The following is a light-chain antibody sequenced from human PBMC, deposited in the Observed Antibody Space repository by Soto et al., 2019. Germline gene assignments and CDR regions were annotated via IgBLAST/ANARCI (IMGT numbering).Light chain of an antibody. Sequence: QSVLTQSPSVSAAPGQKVTISCSGSTSNIGNNYVSWYQHLPGAAPKLLIYDYNRRPSGIPDRFSGSRSGTLATLGITGLQTGDEADYYCATWDSSLRAYVFGAGTKVTVL. J-gene: IGLJ1*01. CDR2: DYN. CDR1: TSNIGNNY. V-gene: IGLV1-51*01. CDR3: ATWDSSLRAYV.